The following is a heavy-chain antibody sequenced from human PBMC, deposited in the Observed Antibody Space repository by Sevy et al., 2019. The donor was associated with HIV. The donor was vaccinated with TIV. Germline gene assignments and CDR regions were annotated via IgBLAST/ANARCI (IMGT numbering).Heavy chain of an antibody. Sequence: GGSLRLSCAASGFTFSKYSMSGVRQPPGKGLEWVSTLSFGCGEINYADSVKGRFTISRDNSKSSVYLQMNNLRPEDTAVYYCAREGCTKPHDYWGQGTLVTVSS. CDR2: LSFGCGEI. CDR3: AREGCTKPHDY. J-gene: IGHJ4*02. D-gene: IGHD2-8*01. V-gene: IGHV3-23*01. CDR1: GFTFSKYS.